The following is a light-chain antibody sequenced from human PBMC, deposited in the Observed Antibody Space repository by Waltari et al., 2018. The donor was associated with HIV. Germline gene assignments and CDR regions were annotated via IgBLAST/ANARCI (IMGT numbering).Light chain of an antibody. CDR2: GAS. Sequence: EIVLTQSPGTLSLSPGERATLSCRASQSVSSGYLAWYQQKPGQAPRLLISGASRRATGIPDRFSGSGSGTDFTLTISRLEPEDFAVYYCQQYGSSPFTFGPGTKVHI. V-gene: IGKV3-20*01. CDR3: QQYGSSPFT. J-gene: IGKJ3*01. CDR1: QSVSSGY.